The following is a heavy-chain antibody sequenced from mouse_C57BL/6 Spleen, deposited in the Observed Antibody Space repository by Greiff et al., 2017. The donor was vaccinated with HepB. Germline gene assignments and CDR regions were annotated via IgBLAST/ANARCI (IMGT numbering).Heavy chain of an antibody. D-gene: IGHD1-1*01. CDR1: GYTFTSYW. V-gene: IGHV1-59*01. Sequence: VQLQQSGAELVRPGTSVKLSCKASGYTFTSYWMHWVKQRPGQGLEWIGVIDPSDSYTNYNQKFKGKATLTVDTSSSTAYMQLSSLTSEDSAVYYCARDYYGSSLAMDYWGQGTSVTVSS. CDR3: ARDYYGSSLAMDY. CDR2: IDPSDSYT. J-gene: IGHJ4*01.